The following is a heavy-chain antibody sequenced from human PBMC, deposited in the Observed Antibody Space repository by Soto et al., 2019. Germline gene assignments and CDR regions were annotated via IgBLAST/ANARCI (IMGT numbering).Heavy chain of an antibody. CDR1: GFTFTSSA. CDR3: AADYSNGYYYGLDV. J-gene: IGHJ6*02. V-gene: IGHV1-58*01. D-gene: IGHD4-4*01. CDR2: IVVGSGNT. Sequence: SVNVSFKASGFTFTSSAVQWVRQARGQRLEWIGWIVVGSGNTNYAQKFQERVTITRXXXXXXAXMXLXXXXSEXTAVYYCAADYSNGYYYGLDVWGQGTTVTVSS.